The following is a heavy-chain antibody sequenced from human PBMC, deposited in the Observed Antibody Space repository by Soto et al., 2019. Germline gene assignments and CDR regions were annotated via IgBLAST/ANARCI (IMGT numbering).Heavy chain of an antibody. Sequence: SETLSLTCTVSGVSISNGDYYWNWIRQTPGKGLEWIGYIYNGGPTYYNPSLESRLSLSVDTSGNQFSLRLSSVTAADTAIYYCARSLEYGIPFDKWGQGTLVTVSS. D-gene: IGHD2-8*01. CDR2: IYNGGPT. CDR3: ARSLEYGIPFDK. V-gene: IGHV4-30-4*01. J-gene: IGHJ4*02. CDR1: GVSISNGDYY.